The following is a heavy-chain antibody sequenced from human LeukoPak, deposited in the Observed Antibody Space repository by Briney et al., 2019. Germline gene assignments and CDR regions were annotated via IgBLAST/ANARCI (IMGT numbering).Heavy chain of an antibody. V-gene: IGHV1-69*13. Sequence: SVKVSCKASGYTFTSYGISWVRQAPGQGLEWMGGIIPIFGTANYAQKFQGRVTITADESTSTAYMELSSLRSEDTAVYYCARPANLYYASDAFDIWGQGTMVTVSS. CDR3: ARPANLYYASDAFDI. J-gene: IGHJ3*02. D-gene: IGHD3-16*01. CDR2: IIPIFGTA. CDR1: GYTFTSYG.